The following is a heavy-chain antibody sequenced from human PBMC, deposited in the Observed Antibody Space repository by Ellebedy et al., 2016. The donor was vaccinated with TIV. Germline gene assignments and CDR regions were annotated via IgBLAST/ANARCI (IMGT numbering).Heavy chain of an antibody. CDR3: ASDGSYGDYRSPAHAFVM. Sequence: GGSLRLSCAASGFSFSSYWMAWVRQAPGEGLGWVANINQDGREKYYVDSVKGRFTISRDHATTSRYLQMNSLGADETAMYYCASDGSYGDYRSPAHAFVMWGQGTMVAVSS. CDR2: INQDGREK. V-gene: IGHV3-7*01. D-gene: IGHD4-17*01. J-gene: IGHJ3*02. CDR1: GFSFSSYW.